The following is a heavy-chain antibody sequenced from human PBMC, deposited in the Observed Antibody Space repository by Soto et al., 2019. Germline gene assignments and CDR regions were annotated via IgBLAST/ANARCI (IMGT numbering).Heavy chain of an antibody. CDR1: GFTFSDYY. V-gene: IGHV3-11*06. D-gene: IGHD3-16*02. Sequence: QVQLVESGGGLVKPRGSLRLSCAASGFTFSDYYMSWIRQAPGKGLEWVSYISSSSSYTNYADSVKGRFTISRDNAKNSLYLQMNSLRAEDTAVYYCARDLVGMITFGGVIVPGYWGQGTLVTVSS. J-gene: IGHJ4*02. CDR3: ARDLVGMITFGGVIVPGY. CDR2: ISSSSSYT.